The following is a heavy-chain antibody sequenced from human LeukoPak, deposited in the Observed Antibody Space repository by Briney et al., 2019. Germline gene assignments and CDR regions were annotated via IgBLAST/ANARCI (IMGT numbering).Heavy chain of an antibody. CDR2: INPSGGST. J-gene: IGHJ3*02. D-gene: IGHD6-19*01. V-gene: IGHV1-46*01. Sequence: EASVKVSCKASGYTLTSYYMHWVRQAPGQGLEWMGIINPSGGSTSYAQKFQGRVTMTRDTSTSTVYMELSSLRSEDTAVYYCARGPYSSGGRDAFDIWGQGTMVTVSS. CDR3: ARGPYSSGGRDAFDI. CDR1: GYTLTSYY.